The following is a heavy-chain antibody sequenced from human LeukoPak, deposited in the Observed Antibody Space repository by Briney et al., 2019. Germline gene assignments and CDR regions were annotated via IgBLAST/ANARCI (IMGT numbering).Heavy chain of an antibody. D-gene: IGHD6-6*01. Sequence: SETLSLTCTASGGSISSSTYYWDWIRQPPGRGLEWIGGIYYSGSTYYNPSLKSRVTISVDTSKNQFSLKLSSVTAADTAVYYCARRGASSSEEYWGQGTLVIVSS. J-gene: IGHJ4*02. CDR3: ARRGASSSEEY. CDR1: GGSISSSTYY. CDR2: IYYSGST. V-gene: IGHV4-39*01.